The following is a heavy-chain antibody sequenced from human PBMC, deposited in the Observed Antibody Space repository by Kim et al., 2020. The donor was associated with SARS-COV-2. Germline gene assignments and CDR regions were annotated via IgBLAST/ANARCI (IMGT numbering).Heavy chain of an antibody. CDR2: IYHSGST. CDR1: GGSISSSNW. J-gene: IGHJ4*02. D-gene: IGHD3-10*01. Sequence: SETLSLTCAVSGGSISSSNWWSWVRQPPGTGLEWIGEIYHSGSTNYNPSLKSRVTISVDKSKNQFSLKLSSVTAADTAVYYCAAHYGSGSYYNPSYFDYWGQGTLVTVSS. V-gene: IGHV4-4*02. CDR3: AAHYGSGSYYNPSYFDY.